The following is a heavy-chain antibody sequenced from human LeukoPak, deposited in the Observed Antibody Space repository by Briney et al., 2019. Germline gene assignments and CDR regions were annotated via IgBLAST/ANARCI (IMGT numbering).Heavy chain of an antibody. CDR2: IYYTGIT. J-gene: IGHJ4*02. CDR1: GGSFSGDF. D-gene: IGHD5-24*01. V-gene: IGHV4-59*01. CDR3: ARERRDGYRRFDY. Sequence: SETLSLTCAVYGGSFSGDFWSWIRQPPGKGLEWIGYIYYTGITNYNPSFESRVTISVDTSKNQFSLRLRFLTAADTAVYYCARERRDGYRRFDYWGQGTLVTVSS.